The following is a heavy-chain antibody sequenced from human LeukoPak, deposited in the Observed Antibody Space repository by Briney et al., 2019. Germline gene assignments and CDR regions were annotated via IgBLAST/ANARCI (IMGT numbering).Heavy chain of an antibody. J-gene: IGHJ2*01. CDR3: AKVGYGGNTDYWYFDL. CDR2: ISYDESSQ. D-gene: IGHD4-23*01. CDR1: GFTFSTYG. V-gene: IGHV3-30*18. Sequence: GRSLRLSCAASGFTFSTYGMHWVRQAPGKGLEWVAVISYDESSQYYADSVKGRFTISRDNSKNTLYLQMNSLRAEDTAVYYCAKVGYGGNTDYWYFDLWGRGTLVAVPS.